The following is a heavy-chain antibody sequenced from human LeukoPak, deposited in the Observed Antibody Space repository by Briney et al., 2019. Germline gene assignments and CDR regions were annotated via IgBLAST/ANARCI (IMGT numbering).Heavy chain of an antibody. CDR2: INHSGST. CDR1: GGSFSGYY. D-gene: IGHD3-3*01. V-gene: IGHV4-34*01. CDR3: ARAPYNDFWSGYYASKTRAPFDY. Sequence: PSETLSLTCAVYGGSFSGYYWSWIRQPPGKGLEWIGEINHSGSTNYNPSLKSRVTISVDTSKNQFSLKLSSVTAADTAVYYCARAPYNDFWSGYYASKTRAPFDYWGQGTLVTVSS. J-gene: IGHJ4*02.